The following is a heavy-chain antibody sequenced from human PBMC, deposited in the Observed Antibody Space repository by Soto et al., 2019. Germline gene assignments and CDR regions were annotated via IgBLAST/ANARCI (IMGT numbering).Heavy chain of an antibody. CDR1: EFSVSSNY. Sequence: EVQLVESGGGLVQPGESLRLSCAASEFSVSSNYMSWVRQAPGKGLEWVSVIYARGTTYYAYSVRGRFTISRDSSKNTLYFQMNSRRSEDTAVYDCARNPYCFTAGCYYTGYWSQGTLVTVSS. D-gene: IGHD2-2*01. J-gene: IGHJ4*02. V-gene: IGHV3-66*01. CDR3: ARNPYCFTAGCYYTGY. CDR2: IYARGTT.